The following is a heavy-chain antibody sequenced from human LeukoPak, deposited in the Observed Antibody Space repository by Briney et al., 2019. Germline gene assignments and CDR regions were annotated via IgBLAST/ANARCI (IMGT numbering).Heavy chain of an antibody. D-gene: IGHD6-13*01. CDR2: ISGSGGST. J-gene: IGHJ4*02. V-gene: IGHV3-23*01. CDR3: AKDLVAAADLDY. Sequence: RAGGPLRLSCAASGFTFSSYAMSWVRQAPGKGLEWVSAISGSGGSTYYADSVKGRFTISRDNSKNTLYLQMNSLRAEDTAVYYCAKDLVAAADLDYWGQGTLVTVSS. CDR1: GFTFSSYA.